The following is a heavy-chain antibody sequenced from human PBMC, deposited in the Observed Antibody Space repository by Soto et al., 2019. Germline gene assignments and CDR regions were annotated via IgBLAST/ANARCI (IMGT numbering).Heavy chain of an antibody. CDR3: ARRTNYDFWSGYYTWFDP. V-gene: IGHV1-8*01. Sequence: ASVKVSCKASGYTFTSYDINWVRQATGQGLEWMGWMNPNSGNTGYAQKFQGRVTMTRNTSISTAYMELSSLRSEDTAVYYCARRTNYDFWSGYYTWFDPWGQGTLVTVSS. D-gene: IGHD3-3*01. CDR1: GYTFTSYD. CDR2: MNPNSGNT. J-gene: IGHJ5*02.